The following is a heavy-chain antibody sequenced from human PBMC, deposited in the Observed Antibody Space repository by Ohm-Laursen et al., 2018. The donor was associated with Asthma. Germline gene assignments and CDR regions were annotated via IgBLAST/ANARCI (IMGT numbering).Heavy chain of an antibody. CDR1: GFTFSRYW. CDR3: VREDNRGLDH. D-gene: IGHD1-14*01. CDR2: LKSDGTET. Sequence: SLRLSCAASGFTFSRYWMHWVRQAPGMGLVWVSRLKSDGTETTYADSVKGRFTISRDNAKNTLYLQMNSLRAEDMALYYCVREDNRGLDHWGQGTMVTVSS. V-gene: IGHV3-74*01. J-gene: IGHJ3*01.